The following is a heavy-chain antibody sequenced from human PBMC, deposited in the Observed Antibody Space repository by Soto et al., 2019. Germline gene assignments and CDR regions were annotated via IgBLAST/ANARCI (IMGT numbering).Heavy chain of an antibody. CDR3: ARTYSSGWDFDY. D-gene: IGHD6-19*01. CDR1: GGSFSGYY. Sequence: PSETLSLTCAVYGGSFSGYYWTWIRQPPGKGLEWIGEINHSGSTNYNPSLKSRVTISVDTSKNQFSLKLSSVTAADTAVYYCARTYSSGWDFDYWGQGTLVTVSS. V-gene: IGHV4-34*01. CDR2: INHSGST. J-gene: IGHJ4*02.